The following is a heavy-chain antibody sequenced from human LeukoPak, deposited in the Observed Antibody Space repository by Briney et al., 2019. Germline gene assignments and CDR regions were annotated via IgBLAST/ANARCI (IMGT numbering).Heavy chain of an antibody. J-gene: IGHJ6*04. CDR1: GGTFSSYA. Sequence: SVKVSCKASGGTFSSYAINWVRQAPGQGLEWMGGIIPIFGTANYAQKFQGRVTITADESTSTAYMELSSLRSEDTAVYYCAADGAPSYYYGMDVWGKGTTVTVSS. V-gene: IGHV1-69*01. CDR3: AADGAPSYYYGMDV. CDR2: IIPIFGTA. D-gene: IGHD3-10*01.